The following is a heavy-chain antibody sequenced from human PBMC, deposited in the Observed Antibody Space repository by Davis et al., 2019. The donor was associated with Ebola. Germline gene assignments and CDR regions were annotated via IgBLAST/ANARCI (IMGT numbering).Heavy chain of an antibody. CDR2: INGVGGTT. CDR3: VKGVFDS. Sequence: GGSLRLSCAASGFTFSSHWMHWVRQVPGKGLEWVSLINGVGGTTYYGDSVKGRFTTSRDNSKNSLYLQMNNLRPEDTAFYYCVKGVFDSWGQGTLVTVSS. CDR1: GFTFSSHW. J-gene: IGHJ5*01. V-gene: IGHV3-43*02.